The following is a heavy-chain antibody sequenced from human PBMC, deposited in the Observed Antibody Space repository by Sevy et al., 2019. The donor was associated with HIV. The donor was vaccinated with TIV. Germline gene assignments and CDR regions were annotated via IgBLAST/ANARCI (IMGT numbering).Heavy chain of an antibody. D-gene: IGHD3-22*01. CDR3: ARGAGYDSSGYYDY. CDR1: GGSISSGGYY. J-gene: IGHJ4*02. CDR2: IYDSGST. V-gene: IGHV4-31*03. Sequence: SETLSLTCTVSGGSISSGGYYWSWIRQHPGKGLEWFGYIYDSGSTYDNPSLKSRFTISVDTSKNQFSLKLSSVTAADTAVYYCARGAGYDSSGYYDYWGQGTLVTVSS.